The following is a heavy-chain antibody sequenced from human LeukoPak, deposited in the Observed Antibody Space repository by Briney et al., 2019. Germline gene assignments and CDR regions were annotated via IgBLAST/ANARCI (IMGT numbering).Heavy chain of an antibody. D-gene: IGHD3-10*01. CDR1: GFTFSSYA. Sequence: HPGGSLRLSCAASGFTFSSYAMSWVRQAPGKGLEWVSAISGSGGSTYYADSVKGRFTISRDNSKNTLYLQTNSLRAEDTAVYYCAKAYYGSGSDLDYWGQGTLVTVSS. CDR2: ISGSGGST. V-gene: IGHV3-23*01. CDR3: AKAYYGSGSDLDY. J-gene: IGHJ4*02.